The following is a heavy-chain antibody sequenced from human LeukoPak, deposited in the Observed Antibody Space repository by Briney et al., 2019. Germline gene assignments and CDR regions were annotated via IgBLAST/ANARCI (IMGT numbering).Heavy chain of an antibody. D-gene: IGHD3-10*01. J-gene: IGHJ4*02. CDR2: INPNSGDT. Sequence: ASVRVSCKPSGYTFIDYYIYWVRQAPGQGLEWMGWINPNSGDTKSAQKFQGRFTMTKDTSISTAYTELSRLRSYDTAVYYCARERVRGLIGRYFDFWGQGTLVAVSS. V-gene: IGHV1-2*02. CDR1: GYTFIDYY. CDR3: ARERVRGLIGRYFDF.